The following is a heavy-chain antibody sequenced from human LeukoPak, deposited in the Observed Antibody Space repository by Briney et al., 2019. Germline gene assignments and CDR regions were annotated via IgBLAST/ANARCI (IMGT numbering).Heavy chain of an antibody. D-gene: IGHD6-19*01. V-gene: IGHV4-59*08. J-gene: IGHJ3*02. CDR1: GGSINNYY. CDR2: IYFTGST. Sequence: PSETLSLTCTVSGGSINNYYWSWIRQPPGKGLERIGYIYFTGSTNYNPSLKSRVTISVDTSKNQFSLKLISVTAADTAVYYCTRRQPVGGTDAFDIWGQGTMVTVSS. CDR3: TRRQPVGGTDAFDI.